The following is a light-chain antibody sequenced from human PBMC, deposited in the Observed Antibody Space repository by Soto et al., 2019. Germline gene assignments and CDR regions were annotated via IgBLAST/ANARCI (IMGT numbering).Light chain of an antibody. V-gene: IGKV1-33*01. CDR2: DAS. J-gene: IGKJ3*01. CDR3: QQYDNLPFT. Sequence: DIQMTQSPSSLSASVRDRVTITCQASQDITNYLNWYQQKPGKAPKLLICDASNLEPGVPSRFSGSGSGPDFTFTISSLQPEDIATYYCQQYDNLPFTFGPGTKVDIK. CDR1: QDITNY.